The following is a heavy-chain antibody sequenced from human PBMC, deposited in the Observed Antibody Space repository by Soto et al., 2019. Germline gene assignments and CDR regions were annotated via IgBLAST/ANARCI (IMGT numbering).Heavy chain of an antibody. V-gene: IGHV5-10-1*01. D-gene: IGHD3-3*01. Sequence: VQSPKISCKGYAYSVTSYWISWVRQMPGKGLEWMGRIDPSDSYTNYSPSFQGHVTISADKSISTAYLQWSSLKASDTAMYYCARYDFWSGFEYWGQGTLVPVS. J-gene: IGHJ4*02. CDR3: ARYDFWSGFEY. CDR1: AYSVTSYW. CDR2: IDPSDSYT.